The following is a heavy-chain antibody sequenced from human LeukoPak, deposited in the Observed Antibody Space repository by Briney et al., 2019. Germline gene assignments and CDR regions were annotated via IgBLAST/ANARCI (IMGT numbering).Heavy chain of an antibody. CDR1: GFTVSSNS. D-gene: IGHD6-19*01. CDR2: IYGDNT. CDR3: AKEALPGIAVAGRIY. J-gene: IGHJ4*02. Sequence: GGSLRLSCTVSGFTVSSNSMSWVRQAPGKGLEWVSFIYGDNTHYSDSVRGRLTISRDNSKNTVYLQMNSLRAEDTAVYFCAKEALPGIAVAGRIYWGQGILVTVSS. V-gene: IGHV3-53*01.